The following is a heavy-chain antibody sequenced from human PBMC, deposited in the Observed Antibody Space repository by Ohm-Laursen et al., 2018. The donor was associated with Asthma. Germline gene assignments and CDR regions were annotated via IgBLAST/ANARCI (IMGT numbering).Heavy chain of an antibody. CDR2: ISTASSFI. V-gene: IGHV3-21*01. D-gene: IGHD6-19*01. Sequence: SLRLSCTASGYTFSRYSIHWVRQIPGKGLEWVASISTASSFIYYADSVRGRFTTSRDNAKNSLYLQMNSLRDEDTAVYYCARVKLYSSGWYDYWGQGTLVTVSS. CDR1: GYTFSRYS. CDR3: ARVKLYSSGWYDY. J-gene: IGHJ4*02.